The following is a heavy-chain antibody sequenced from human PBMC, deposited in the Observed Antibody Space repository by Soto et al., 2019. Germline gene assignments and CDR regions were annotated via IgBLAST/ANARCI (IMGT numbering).Heavy chain of an antibody. Sequence: QVQLQQWGAGLLKPSETLSLTCAVYGGSFSGYYWSWIRQPPGKGLEWIGEINHSGSTNYNPSLKRRVTIAVDPSKNQFSLKLSSVTAADTAVYYCARVSLRGGYAFDIWGQGTMVTVSS. CDR1: GGSFSGYY. D-gene: IGHD3-10*01. CDR2: INHSGST. V-gene: IGHV4-34*01. J-gene: IGHJ3*02. CDR3: ARVSLRGGYAFDI.